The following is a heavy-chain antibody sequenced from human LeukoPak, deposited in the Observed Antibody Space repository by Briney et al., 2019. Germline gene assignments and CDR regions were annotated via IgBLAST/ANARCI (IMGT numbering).Heavy chain of an antibody. Sequence: SETLSLTCTVSGGSISSGGYYWSWIRQPPGKGLEWIGYIYGSGNTNYNPSLKSRVTMSIDTSKNQFSLKLTSVTAADTATYYCARETSLAGFASGLGFNYWGQGILVTVSP. CDR3: ARETSLAGFASGLGFNY. D-gene: IGHD6-19*01. CDR2: IYGSGNT. J-gene: IGHJ4*02. CDR1: GGSISSGGYY. V-gene: IGHV4-61*08.